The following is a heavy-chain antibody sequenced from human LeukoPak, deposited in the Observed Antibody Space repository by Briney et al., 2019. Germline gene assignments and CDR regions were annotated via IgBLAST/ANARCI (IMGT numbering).Heavy chain of an antibody. V-gene: IGHV1-18*01. CDR3: ARGPLPWYDFWSGYYTNWFDP. J-gene: IGHJ5*02. Sequence: ASGKVSCKAAGYTFTSYGISWVREAPGQGLEWMGWISAYNGNTNYAQKLQGRVTMTTDTSTSKAYMELRSLRSDDTAVYYCARGPLPWYDFWSGYYTNWFDPWGQGTLVTVSS. D-gene: IGHD3-3*01. CDR1: GYTFTSYG. CDR2: ISAYNGNT.